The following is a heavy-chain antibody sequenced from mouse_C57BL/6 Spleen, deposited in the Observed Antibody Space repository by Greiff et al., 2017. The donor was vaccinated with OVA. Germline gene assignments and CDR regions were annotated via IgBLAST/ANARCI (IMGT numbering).Heavy chain of an antibody. CDR3: ARRSGSRGYFDY. V-gene: IGHV1-69*01. CDR2: IDPSDSYT. CDR1: GYTFTSYW. D-gene: IGHD1-1*01. J-gene: IGHJ2*01. Sequence: QVQLQQPGAELVMPGASVKLSCKASGYTFTSYWMHWVKQRPGQGLEWIGEIDPSDSYTNYNQKFKGKSTLTVDKSSSTADMQLSSLTSEDSAVYYCARRSGSRGYFDYWGQGTTLTVSS.